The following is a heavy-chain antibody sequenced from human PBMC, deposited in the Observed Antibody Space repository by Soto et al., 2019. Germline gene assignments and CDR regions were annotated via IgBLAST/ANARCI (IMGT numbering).Heavy chain of an antibody. J-gene: IGHJ4*02. Sequence: QVQLVQSGAEVKKPGSSVKVSCKSSGGTFSSYAISWVRQAPGQGLEWMGGITPNFGTANYAQRFQGRVTITADESTSTAYMELSSLRSEDTAVYSCARDGHGGMAGTDFDYWGQGTLVTVSS. V-gene: IGHV1-69*01. CDR3: ARDGHGGMAGTDFDY. D-gene: IGHD6-19*01. CDR1: GGTFSSYA. CDR2: ITPNFGTA.